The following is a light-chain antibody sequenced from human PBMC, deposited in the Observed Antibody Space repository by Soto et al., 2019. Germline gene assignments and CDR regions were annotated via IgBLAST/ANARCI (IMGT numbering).Light chain of an antibody. V-gene: IGKV1-5*03. Sequence: DIQMTQSPSTLPASVGDRVTITCRASQSISSWLAWYQQKPGKAPKLLIYKASSLGSGVPSRFSGCGSGTEFTLTISSLQPDDFATDYCQQYDSQSYTCGQGTKLEIK. CDR2: KAS. J-gene: IGKJ2*01. CDR3: QQYDSQSYT. CDR1: QSISSW.